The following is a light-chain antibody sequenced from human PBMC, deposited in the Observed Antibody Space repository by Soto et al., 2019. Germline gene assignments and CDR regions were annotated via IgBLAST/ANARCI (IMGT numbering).Light chain of an antibody. CDR3: QQRSNWIT. Sequence: EIVLTQSPAPLSLSPGERATLSCRASQSVSTFLAWYQQKPGQAPRLLIYDASNRATGIPARFSGSGSGTDFTLTIRSLEPEDFAVYYCQQRSNWITFGQGTRLEI. CDR2: DAS. V-gene: IGKV3-11*01. CDR1: QSVSTF. J-gene: IGKJ5*01.